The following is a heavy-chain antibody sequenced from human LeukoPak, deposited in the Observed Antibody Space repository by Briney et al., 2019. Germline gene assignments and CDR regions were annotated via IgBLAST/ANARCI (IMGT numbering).Heavy chain of an antibody. J-gene: IGHJ6*02. CDR2: ISSSSYI. CDR3: ARLYYSSTSCPRSMDV. V-gene: IGHV3-21*01. Sequence: GGSLRLSCAASGFTFSSYSMNWVRQAPGKGLEWVSSISSSSYIYYADSVKGRFTISRDNAKNSLYLQMNSLRAEDTAVYYCARLYYSSTSCPRSMDVWGQGTTVTVSS. D-gene: IGHD2-2*01. CDR1: GFTFSSYS.